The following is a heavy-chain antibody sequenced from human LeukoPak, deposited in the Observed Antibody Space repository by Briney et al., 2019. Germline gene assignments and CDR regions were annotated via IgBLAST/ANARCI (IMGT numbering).Heavy chain of an antibody. CDR1: GFTFSSYW. D-gene: IGHD3-22*01. CDR3: ARDRLLYYYDSGPTGHFQH. J-gene: IGHJ1*01. Sequence: GGPLRLSCAASGFTFSSYWMSWVRQAPGKGREWVANIKQDGSEKYYVDSVKGRFTISRDNAKNSLYLQMSSLRADDTAVYYCARDRLLYYYDSGPTGHFQHWGQGTLVTV. V-gene: IGHV3-7*01. CDR2: IKQDGSEK.